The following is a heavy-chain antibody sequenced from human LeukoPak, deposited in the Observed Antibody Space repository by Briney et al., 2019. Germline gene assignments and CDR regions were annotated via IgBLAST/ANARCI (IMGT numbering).Heavy chain of an antibody. CDR3: ARDEHGDFQGFDY. Sequence: SETLSLTCTVSGASFSSYYWNWIRQSPGKGLEWLENIHYRGTTNYNPSLKNRVTLSLDTSKSQFVLKVTSVTAADTAVYYCARDEHGDFQGFDYWGQGTRVTVSS. CDR1: GASFSSYY. D-gene: IGHD4-17*01. CDR2: IHYRGTT. J-gene: IGHJ4*02. V-gene: IGHV4-59*13.